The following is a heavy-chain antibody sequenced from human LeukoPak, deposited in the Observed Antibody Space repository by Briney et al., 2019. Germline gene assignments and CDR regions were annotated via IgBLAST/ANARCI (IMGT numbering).Heavy chain of an antibody. V-gene: IGHV3-7*01. Sequence: GGSLRLSCAASGFTFSSYWMSWVRQAPGKGLEWVANIKQDGSEKYYVDSVKGRFTISRDNAKNSLYLQMNSLRAEDTAVYYCARDYQPYYYDSSGYHYDMDVWGQGTTVTVSS. CDR3: ARDYQPYYYDSSGYHYDMDV. D-gene: IGHD3-22*01. CDR1: GFTFSSYW. J-gene: IGHJ6*02. CDR2: IKQDGSEK.